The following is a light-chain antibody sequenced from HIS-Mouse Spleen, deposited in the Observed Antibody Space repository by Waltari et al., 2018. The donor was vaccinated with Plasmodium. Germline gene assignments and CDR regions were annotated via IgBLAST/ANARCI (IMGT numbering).Light chain of an antibody. CDR3: QQYNNWSFT. J-gene: IGKJ3*01. Sequence: EIVMTQSPATLSVSPGERATLSCRASQSVSSKLHWYQQKPGQAPRLLIYGASTRATGIPARFSGSGSGTEVTLTISSLQSEDFAVYYCQQYNNWSFTFGPGTKVDIK. CDR1: QSVSSK. V-gene: IGKV3-15*01. CDR2: GAS.